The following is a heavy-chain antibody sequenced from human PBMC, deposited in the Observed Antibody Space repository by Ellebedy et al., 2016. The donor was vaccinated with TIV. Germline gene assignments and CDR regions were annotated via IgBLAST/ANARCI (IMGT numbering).Heavy chain of an antibody. CDR2: IKQDGSEE. V-gene: IGHV3-7*04. Sequence: PGGSLRLSCTDSGFTVSSYWMQGVRQAPGKGLEWVANIKQDGSEEYYLDSVKGRFTISRDNAKKSLYLQMNSRRSEETAVYYCARGSGWIIDYWGQGTLGTVSS. CDR1: GFTVSSYW. J-gene: IGHJ4*02. D-gene: IGHD6-19*01. CDR3: ARGSGWIIDY.